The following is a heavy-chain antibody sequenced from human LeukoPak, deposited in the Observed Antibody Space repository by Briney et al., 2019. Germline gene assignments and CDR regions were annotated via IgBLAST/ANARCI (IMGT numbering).Heavy chain of an antibody. V-gene: IGHV4-59*13. CDR1: GGSISSNY. Sequence: PSETLSLTCALSGGSISSNYWSWVRQPPGKGLEWIGYFHYSGNTNYNPSLKSRATISVDMSKNQFSVTLNSVTAADTAVYYCARSASSTSRSPFDIWGQGTRVT. J-gene: IGHJ3*02. CDR2: FHYSGNT. CDR3: ARSASSTSRSPFDI.